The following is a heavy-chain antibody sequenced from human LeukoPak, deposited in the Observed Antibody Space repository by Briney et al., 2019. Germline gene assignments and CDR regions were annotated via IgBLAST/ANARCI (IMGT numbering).Heavy chain of an antibody. V-gene: IGHV3-30*02. Sequence: GGSLRLSCAASGFTFSSYGMHWVRQAPGKGLEWVAFIRYDGSNKYYADSVKGRFTISRDNSKNTLYLQMNSLRAEDTAVYYCARDPTAPYVRYFDWLPTRAVTGAFDIWGQGTMVTVSS. D-gene: IGHD3-9*01. J-gene: IGHJ3*02. CDR3: ARDPTAPYVRYFDWLPTRAVTGAFDI. CDR2: IRYDGSNK. CDR1: GFTFSSYG.